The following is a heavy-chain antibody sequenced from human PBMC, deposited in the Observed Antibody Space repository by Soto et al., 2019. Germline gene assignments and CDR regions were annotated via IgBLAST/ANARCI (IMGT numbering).Heavy chain of an antibody. CDR3: AKILPVGSSSGDYYYGMDV. V-gene: IGHV3-30*18. J-gene: IGHJ6*02. CDR1: GFTFSSYG. CDR2: ISYDGSNK. Sequence: PGGSLRLSCAASGFTFSSYGMHWVRQAPGKGLEWVAVISYDGSNKYYADSVKGRFTISRDNSKNTLYLQMNSLRAEDTAVYYCAKILPVGSSSGDYYYGMDVWGQGTTVTAP. D-gene: IGHD6-6*01.